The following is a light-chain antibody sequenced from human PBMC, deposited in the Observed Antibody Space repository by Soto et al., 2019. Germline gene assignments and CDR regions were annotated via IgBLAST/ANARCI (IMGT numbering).Light chain of an antibody. Sequence: EIVLTQSPGTLSLSPGERATLSCRASQSVSGSRLAWYQQKPGQAPRLLIYGASNRATGIPDRFSGGGSGTDSTLTISRLAPEDFALYYCQHYDTSPITFGQGTRLEIK. CDR1: QSVSGSR. V-gene: IGKV3-20*01. CDR2: GAS. CDR3: QHYDTSPIT. J-gene: IGKJ5*01.